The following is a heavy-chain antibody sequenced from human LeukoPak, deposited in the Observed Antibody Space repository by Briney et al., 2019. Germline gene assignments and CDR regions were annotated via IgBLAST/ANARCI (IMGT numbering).Heavy chain of an antibody. D-gene: IGHD6-13*01. J-gene: IGHJ6*03. Sequence: SETLSLTCAVYGGSFSGYYWSWIRQPPGKGLEWIGEINHSGSTNYNPSLKSRVTISVDTSKNQFSLKLSSVTAADTAVYYCAREAAAGTRDYYYYYYMDVWGKGTTVTVSS. V-gene: IGHV4-34*01. CDR3: AREAAAGTRDYYYYYYMDV. CDR1: GGSFSGYY. CDR2: INHSGST.